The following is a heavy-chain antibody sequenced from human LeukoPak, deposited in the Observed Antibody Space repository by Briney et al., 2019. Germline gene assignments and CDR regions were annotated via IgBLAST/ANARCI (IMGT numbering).Heavy chain of an antibody. CDR1: GYTFTGYY. D-gene: IGHD3-10*01. J-gene: IGHJ4*02. V-gene: IGHV1-2*02. CDR3: ARVRELWFGELLYDY. CDR2: INPSSGGT. Sequence: GASVKVSCKASGYTFTGYYMHWVRQAPGQGLEWMGWINPSSGGTNYAQKFQGRVTMTRDTSISTAYMELRSLRSDDTAVYYCARVRELWFGELLYDYWGQGTLVTVSS.